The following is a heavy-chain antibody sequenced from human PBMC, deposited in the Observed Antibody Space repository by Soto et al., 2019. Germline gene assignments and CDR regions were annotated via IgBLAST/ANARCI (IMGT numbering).Heavy chain of an antibody. J-gene: IGHJ5*02. CDR1: GIVFSDY. V-gene: IGHV3-11*01. CDR2: ISGSGRTI. CDR3: ARLPFPWGWFDP. D-gene: IGHD3-16*01. Sequence: QVQLVESGGGLVKPGGSLRLSCAASGIVFSDYMSWVRQAPGKGLEWLSYISGSGRTIYSADSVKGRFTISRDNATNSLYLQMNNVRTEDTAVYYCARLPFPWGWFDPWGQGIRVTVSS.